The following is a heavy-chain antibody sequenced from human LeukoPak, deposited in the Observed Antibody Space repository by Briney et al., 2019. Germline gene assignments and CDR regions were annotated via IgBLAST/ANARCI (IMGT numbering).Heavy chain of an antibody. CDR2: IISSSSYI. Sequence: SGGSLTLSCAASGFTFSSYSMNWARQAPGKGLEWVPSIISSSSYIYYADSVKGRFTISRDNAKNSLYLQMNSLRAEDTAVYYCARALLPFWSGGGFSAFDIWGQGTMVTVSS. J-gene: IGHJ3*02. D-gene: IGHD3-3*01. CDR1: GFTFSSYS. CDR3: ARALLPFWSGGGFSAFDI. V-gene: IGHV3-21*01.